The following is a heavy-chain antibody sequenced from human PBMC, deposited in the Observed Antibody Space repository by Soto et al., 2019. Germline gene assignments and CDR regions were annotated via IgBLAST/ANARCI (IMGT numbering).Heavy chain of an antibody. CDR3: AREVSHGYVLRGMDV. CDR2: INSDGSSI. D-gene: IGHD5-18*01. J-gene: IGHJ6*02. Sequence: EVQLVESGGGLVQPGGSVRLSCAASKFTITSYWMHWVRQAPGKGLVWVSRINSDGSSISYADAVKGRFTISRDNDKNTRYLQMNSLRVEDTAVYYCAREVSHGYVLRGMDVWGQGTTVTVFS. V-gene: IGHV3-74*01. CDR1: KFTITSYW.